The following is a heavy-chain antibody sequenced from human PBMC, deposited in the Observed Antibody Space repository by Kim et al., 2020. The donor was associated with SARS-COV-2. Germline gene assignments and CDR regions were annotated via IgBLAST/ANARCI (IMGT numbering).Heavy chain of an antibody. D-gene: IGHD6-19*01. CDR2: VNPNSGNT. J-gene: IGHJ4*02. Sequence: ASVKVSCKASGYSFTSYDINWVRQATGQGLEWMGWVNPNSGNTGYAQKFQGRVTMTRDTATRTAYMELSSLRSEDTAVYYCASGPSGWYDYWGQGTLFTVSS. CDR1: GYSFTSYD. CDR3: ASGPSGWYDY. V-gene: IGHV1-8*02.